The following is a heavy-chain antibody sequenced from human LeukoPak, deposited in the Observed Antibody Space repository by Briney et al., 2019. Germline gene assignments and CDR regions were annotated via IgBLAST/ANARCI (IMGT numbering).Heavy chain of an antibody. CDR2: IYYSGST. D-gene: IGHD4-23*01. J-gene: IGHJ4*02. CDR3: ARGSNSPDY. CDR1: GGSISSYY. Sequence: SETLSLTCTVSGGSISSYYWSWIRQPQGKGLEWIGYIYYSGSTNYNPSLKSRVTISVDTSKNQFSLKLTSVTAADTAVYFCARGSNSPDYWGQGTLVTVSS. V-gene: IGHV4-59*01.